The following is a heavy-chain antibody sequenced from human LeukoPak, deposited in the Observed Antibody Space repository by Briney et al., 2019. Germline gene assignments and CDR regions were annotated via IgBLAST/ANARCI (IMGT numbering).Heavy chain of an antibody. J-gene: IGHJ4*02. CDR3: ARVTGDLYFDY. CDR1: RFTFSDYY. CDR2: ITSSSGTYT. Sequence: PGGSLRLSCAASRFTFSDYYMTWIRQAPGKALEWVSYITSSSGTYTNYADSVKGRFTISRDNAKNSLYLQMNRLRAEDTAVYYCARVTGDLYFDYWGQGTLVTVSS. D-gene: IGHD7-27*01. V-gene: IGHV3-11*05.